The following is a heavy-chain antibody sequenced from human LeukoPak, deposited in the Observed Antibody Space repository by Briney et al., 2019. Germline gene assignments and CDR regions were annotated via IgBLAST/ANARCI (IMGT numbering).Heavy chain of an antibody. CDR3: ATTVAGTADY. Sequence: PGGSLRLSCAASGFTFSSYSMNWVRQAPGKGLEWVSSIISSSSYIYYTDSVKGRFTISRDNAKNSLYLQMNSLRAEDTAVYYCATTVAGTADYWGQGTLVTVSS. CDR2: IISSSSYI. V-gene: IGHV3-21*01. D-gene: IGHD6-19*01. J-gene: IGHJ4*02. CDR1: GFTFSSYS.